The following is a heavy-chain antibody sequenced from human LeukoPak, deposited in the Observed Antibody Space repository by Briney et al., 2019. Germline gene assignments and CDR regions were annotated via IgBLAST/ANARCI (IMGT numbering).Heavy chain of an antibody. CDR2: IIPIFGTA. V-gene: IGHV1-69*05. Sequence: SVKVSCKASGGTFSSYAISWVRQAPGQGLEWMGGIIPIFGTANYAQKFQGRVTITTDESTSTAYMELSSLRSEDTAVYYCARLDCSGGSCYSNWFDPWGQGTLVTVSS. J-gene: IGHJ5*02. CDR1: GGTFSSYA. D-gene: IGHD2-15*01. CDR3: ARLDCSGGSCYSNWFDP.